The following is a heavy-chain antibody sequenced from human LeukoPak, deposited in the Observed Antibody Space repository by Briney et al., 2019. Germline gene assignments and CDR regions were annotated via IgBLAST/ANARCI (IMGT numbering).Heavy chain of an antibody. CDR1: GFTFSSYG. CDR3: ASNLVAGTFDI. V-gene: IGHV3-33*01. J-gene: IGHJ3*02. D-gene: IGHD6-19*01. CDR2: IWHDGSNK. Sequence: GGSLRLSCAASGFTFSSYGMHWVRQAPGKGLEWVAVIWHDGSNKYYADSVKGRFTISRDNSKNTLYLQMNSLRAEDTAVYYCASNLVAGTFDIWGQGTMVTVSS.